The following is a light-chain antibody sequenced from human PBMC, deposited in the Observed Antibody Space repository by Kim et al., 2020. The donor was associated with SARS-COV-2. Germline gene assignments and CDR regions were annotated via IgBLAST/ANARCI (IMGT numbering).Light chain of an antibody. V-gene: IGLV3-19*01. J-gene: IGLJ2*01. CDR1: SHRSYY. CDR3: NSRDRNNNVL. CDR2: GKN. Sequence: SSELTQDPAVSVALGQTVRITCQGDSHRSYYATWYQQKPGQAPILVIYGKNNRPSGIPERFSGSSSGNTASLTITGTQAGDEADYYCNSRDRNNNVLFGG.